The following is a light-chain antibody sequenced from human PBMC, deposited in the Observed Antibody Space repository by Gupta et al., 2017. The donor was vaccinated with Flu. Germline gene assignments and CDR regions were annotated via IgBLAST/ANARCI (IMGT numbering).Light chain of an antibody. J-gene: IGKJ1*01. CDR2: KAS. CDR1: QSVSSW. CDR3: QQYKSSSRT. V-gene: IGKV1-5*03. Sequence: DIQMTQSPSTLSASVGDRVTITCRASQSVSSWLAWYQQKPGKAPKVLIYKASSLESGVPSRFSGSGSGTEFTLTISSLQPEDFATYYCQQYKSSSRTFGQGTTVEIK.